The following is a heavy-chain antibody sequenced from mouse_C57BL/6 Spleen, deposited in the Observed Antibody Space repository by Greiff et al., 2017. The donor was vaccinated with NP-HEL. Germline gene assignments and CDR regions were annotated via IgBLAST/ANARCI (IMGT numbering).Heavy chain of an antibody. CDR1: GFTFSSYA. CDR3: ARGGVAYYFDY. J-gene: IGHJ2*01. V-gene: IGHV5-4*01. Sequence: EVQRVESGGGLVKPGGSLKLSCAASGFTFSSYAMSWVRQTPEKRLEWVATISDGGSYTYYPDNVKGRFTISRDNAKNNLYLQMSHLKSEDTAMYYCARGGVAYYFDYWGQGTTLTVSS. D-gene: IGHD1-1*01. CDR2: ISDGGSYT.